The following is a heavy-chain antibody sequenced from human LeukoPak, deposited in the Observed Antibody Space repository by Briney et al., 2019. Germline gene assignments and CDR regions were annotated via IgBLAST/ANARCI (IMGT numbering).Heavy chain of an antibody. V-gene: IGHV1-3*01. CDR3: ARDAEDTAMAGAFDI. J-gene: IGHJ3*02. Sequence: KFQGRVTITRDTSASTASMELSSLRSEDTAVYYCARDAEDTAMAGAFDIWGQGTMVTVSS. D-gene: IGHD5-18*01.